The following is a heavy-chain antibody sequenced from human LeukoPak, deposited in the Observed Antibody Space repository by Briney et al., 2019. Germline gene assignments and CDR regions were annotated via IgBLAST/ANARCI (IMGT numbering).Heavy chain of an antibody. CDR3: ARGPRGQRFDY. Sequence: ASVTVSCKASGYTFNTYYIHWVRQAPGQGLEWMGLINPGGGDTSYAQNLQGRVTMTRDTSTSTVYMELSSLISGDTAVYYCARGPRGQRFDYWGQGTLVSVSS. J-gene: IGHJ4*02. CDR2: INPGGGDT. D-gene: IGHD1-1*01. CDR1: GYTFNTYY. V-gene: IGHV1-46*02.